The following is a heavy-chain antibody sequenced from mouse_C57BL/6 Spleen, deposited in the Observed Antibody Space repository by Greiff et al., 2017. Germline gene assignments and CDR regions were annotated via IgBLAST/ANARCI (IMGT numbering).Heavy chain of an antibody. J-gene: IGHJ2*01. CDR2: ISSGSSTI. V-gene: IGHV5-17*01. Sequence: EVKLEESGGGLVKPGGSLKLSCAASGFTFSDYGMHWVRQAPEKGLEWVAYISSGSSTIYYADTVKGRFTISRDNAKNTLFLQMTSLRSEDTAMYYCAREYDYDDYFDYWGQGTTLTVSS. CDR3: AREYDYDDYFDY. D-gene: IGHD2-4*01. CDR1: GFTFSDYG.